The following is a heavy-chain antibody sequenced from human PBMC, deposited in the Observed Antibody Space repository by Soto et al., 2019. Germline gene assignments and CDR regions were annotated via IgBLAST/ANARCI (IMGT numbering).Heavy chain of an antibody. V-gene: IGHV4-59*08. Sequence: QVQLQESGPGLVKPSETLSLTCTVSGGSISSYYWSWIRQPPGKGLESLGYLYYSGSTNYNPSLKSRVTISVDTSKNQFSLKLSSVTAADTAVYYCARHDSGGSYYYYYYMDVWGKGTTVTVSS. CDR3: ARHDSGGSYYYYYYMDV. D-gene: IGHD2-15*01. CDR2: LYYSGST. J-gene: IGHJ6*03. CDR1: GGSISSYY.